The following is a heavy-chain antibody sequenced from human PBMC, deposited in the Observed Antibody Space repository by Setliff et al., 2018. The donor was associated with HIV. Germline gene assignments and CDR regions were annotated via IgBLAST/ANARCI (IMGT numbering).Heavy chain of an antibody. D-gene: IGHD3-3*01. CDR1: GDSFSGTSYY. Sequence: PSETLSLTCTVSGDSFSGTSYYWGWNRQPPGKGLEWNGSSHFSVSTCYTQSLKSRVTIWVDTSKNQFSLKVNSVTAADTAVYYCVRPSLGIGGGSIFHNWGQGTLVTVSS. V-gene: IGHV4-39*01. J-gene: IGHJ4*02. CDR2: SHFSVST. CDR3: VRPSLGIGGGSIFHN.